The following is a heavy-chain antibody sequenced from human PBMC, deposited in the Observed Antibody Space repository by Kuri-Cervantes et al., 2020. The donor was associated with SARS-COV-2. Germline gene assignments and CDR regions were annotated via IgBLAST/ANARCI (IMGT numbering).Heavy chain of an antibody. D-gene: IGHD3-10*01. CDR1: GFTFGDYA. V-gene: IGHV3-23*01. Sequence: GESLKISCTASGFTFGDYAMSWVRQAPGKGLEWVSAISGSGGSTYYADSVKGRFTISRDNAKNSLYLQMNSLRAEDTAVYYCASPGGIVSGPGAFDIWGQGTMVTVSS. CDR2: ISGSGGST. J-gene: IGHJ3*02. CDR3: ASPGGIVSGPGAFDI.